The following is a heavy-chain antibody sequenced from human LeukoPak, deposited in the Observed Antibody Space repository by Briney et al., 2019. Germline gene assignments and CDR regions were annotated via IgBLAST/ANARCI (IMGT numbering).Heavy chain of an antibody. CDR1: GFTSSSYA. CDR2: ISYDGSNK. Sequence: PGGSLRLSCAASGFTSSSYAMHWVRQAPGKGLEWVAVISYDGSNKYYADSVKGRFTISRDNSKNTLYLQMNSLRAEDTAVYYCASSRSGWIYFDYWGQGTLVTVSS. J-gene: IGHJ4*02. CDR3: ASSRSGWIYFDY. V-gene: IGHV3-30-3*01. D-gene: IGHD6-19*01.